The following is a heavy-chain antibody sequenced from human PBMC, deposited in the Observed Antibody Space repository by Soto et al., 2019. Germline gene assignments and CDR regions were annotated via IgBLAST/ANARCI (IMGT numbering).Heavy chain of an antibody. CDR3: ARIPKDLPGVGY. D-gene: IGHD2-2*02. CDR1: GFTFSSYW. Sequence: EVQLVESGGGLVQPWGSLRLSCAASGFTFSSYWMHWVRQAPGKGLVWVSRINSDGSSTSYADSVSGRFTISRDNARNTLYQKMHSLRAEDTAVYYCARIPKDLPGVGYWGQGTLVTVSS. J-gene: IGHJ4*02. CDR2: INSDGSST. V-gene: IGHV3-74*01.